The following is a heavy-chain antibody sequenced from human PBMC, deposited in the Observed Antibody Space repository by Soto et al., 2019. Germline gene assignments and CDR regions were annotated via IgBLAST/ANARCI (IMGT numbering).Heavy chain of an antibody. V-gene: IGHV4-59*01. CDR2: IYYSGST. D-gene: IGHD6-6*01. J-gene: IGHJ4*02. Sequence: ASGTLSLTCSVSGGSPSRYYRSRIRPPPGKVLEWMGYIYYSGSTNYNPSLKSRVTISVDTSKNQFSLKLSSVTAADTAVYYCARGLRISAALGFDYWGQGTLVTV. CDR3: ARGLRISAALGFDY. CDR1: GGSPSRYY.